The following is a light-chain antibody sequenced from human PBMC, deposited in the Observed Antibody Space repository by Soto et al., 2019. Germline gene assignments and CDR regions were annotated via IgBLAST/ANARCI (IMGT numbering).Light chain of an antibody. Sequence: EIVLTQSPATLSLSPGERATLSCRASQSVSSYLAWYQQKPGQAPRLLIYDASNRATGIPARFSGSGSGTDFTLTISSLEPEDFAVYYCQQRSNWPGITFGQGTPWRL. CDR3: QQRSNWPGIT. J-gene: IGKJ5*01. CDR1: QSVSSY. CDR2: DAS. V-gene: IGKV3-11*01.